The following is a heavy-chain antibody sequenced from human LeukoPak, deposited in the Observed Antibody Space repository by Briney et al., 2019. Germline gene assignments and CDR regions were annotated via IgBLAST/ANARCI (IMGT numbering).Heavy chain of an antibody. D-gene: IGHD3-10*01. CDR1: GGSIRSTSYY. CDR3: ARHCRQFTYYYGSGSYYYYYYMDV. Sequence: PSETLSLTCTVSGGSIRSTSYYWGWIRQPPGKGLEWIGSIYYSGSTYYNPSLKSRVTISVDTSKNQFSLKLSSVTAADTAVYYWARHCRQFTYYYGSGSYYYYYYMDVWGKGTTVTISS. CDR2: IYYSGST. V-gene: IGHV4-39*01. J-gene: IGHJ6*03.